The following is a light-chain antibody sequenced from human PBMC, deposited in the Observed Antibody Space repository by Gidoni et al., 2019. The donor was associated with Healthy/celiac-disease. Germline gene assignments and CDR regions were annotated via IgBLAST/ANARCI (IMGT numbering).Light chain of an antibody. V-gene: IGKV2-30*01. CDR3: MKGTHWPVT. CDR2: KVS. CDR1: QSLVYSDGNTY. J-gene: IGKJ4*01. Sequence: DVVMTQSPLSLPVTLGQPASISCRSSQSLVYSDGNTYLNWFQQRPGQSPRRLIYKVSNRDSGVPDRFSGSGSGTDFTMKISRVEAEDVGVYYCMKGTHWPVTFGGGNKVEIK.